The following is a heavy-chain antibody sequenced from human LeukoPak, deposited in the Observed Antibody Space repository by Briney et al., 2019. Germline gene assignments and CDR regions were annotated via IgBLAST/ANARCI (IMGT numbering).Heavy chain of an antibody. CDR1: GFTFSSYS. CDR2: ISWNSGSI. Sequence: GGSLRLSCAASGFTFSSYSMNWVRQAPGKGLEWVSGISWNSGSIGYADSVKGRFTISRDNAKNSLYLQMNSLRAEDTAVYYCAKSSSGWYPHYWGQGTLVTVSS. D-gene: IGHD6-19*01. V-gene: IGHV3-9*01. CDR3: AKSSSGWYPHY. J-gene: IGHJ4*02.